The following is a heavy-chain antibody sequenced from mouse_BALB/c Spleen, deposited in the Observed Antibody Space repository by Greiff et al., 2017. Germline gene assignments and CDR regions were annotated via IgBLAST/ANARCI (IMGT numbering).Heavy chain of an antibody. CDR2: IWSGGST. J-gene: IGHJ1*01. CDR1: GFSLTSYG. Sequence: VKLMESGPGLVQPSQSLSITCTVSGFSLTSYGVHWVRQSPGKGLEWLGVIWSGGSTDYNAAFISRLSISKDNSKSQVFFKMNSLQANDTAIYYCAREDYGSSYDLYFDVWGAGTTVTVSS. V-gene: IGHV2-2*02. D-gene: IGHD1-1*01. CDR3: AREDYGSSYDLYFDV.